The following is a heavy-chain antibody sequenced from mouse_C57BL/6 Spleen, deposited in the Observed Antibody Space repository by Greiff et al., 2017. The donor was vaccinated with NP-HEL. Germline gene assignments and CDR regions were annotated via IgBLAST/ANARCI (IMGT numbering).Heavy chain of an antibody. CDR3: ARSEGIYYDYDERCAY. Sequence: VQLQQSGPELVKPGASVKIPCKASGYTFTDYNMDWVKQSHGKSLEWIGDINPNNGGTIYNQKFKGKATLTVDKSSSTAYMELRSLTSDDTAVYYCARSEGIYYDYDERCAYWGQGTLVTVSA. J-gene: IGHJ3*01. V-gene: IGHV1-18*01. D-gene: IGHD2-4*01. CDR1: GYTFTDYN. CDR2: INPNNGGT.